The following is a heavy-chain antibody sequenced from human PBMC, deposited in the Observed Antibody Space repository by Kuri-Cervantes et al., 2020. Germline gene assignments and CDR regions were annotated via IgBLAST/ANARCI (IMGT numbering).Heavy chain of an antibody. D-gene: IGHD2-15*01. Sequence: GGSLRLSCAAFGFTFSTYAVHWVRQAPGKGLEWVAVISYDGSNKYYADSVKGRFTISRDNSKNTLYLQMNSLRAEDTAVYYCARDGWDIVVVVAATHGNYFDYWGQGTLVTVSS. CDR3: ARDGWDIVVVVAATHGNYFDY. V-gene: IGHV3-30*01. CDR2: ISYDGSNK. CDR1: GFTFSTYA. J-gene: IGHJ4*02.